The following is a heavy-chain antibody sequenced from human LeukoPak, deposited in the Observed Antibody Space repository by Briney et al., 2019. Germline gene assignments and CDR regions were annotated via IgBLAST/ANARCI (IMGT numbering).Heavy chain of an antibody. V-gene: IGHV3-7*01. Sequence: PGGSLRLSCAASGFTFRSYWMSWVRQAPGKGLEWVANTKQDGSEKYYVDSVKGRFTISRDNAKNSLYLQMNSLRAEDTAVYYCIVSATARGGVDYWGQGTLVTVSS. CDR1: GFTFRSYW. D-gene: IGHD2-15*01. CDR3: IVSATARGGVDY. J-gene: IGHJ4*02. CDR2: TKQDGSEK.